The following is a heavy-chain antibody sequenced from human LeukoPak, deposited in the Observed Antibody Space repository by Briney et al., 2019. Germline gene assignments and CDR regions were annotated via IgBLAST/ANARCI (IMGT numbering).Heavy chain of an antibody. CDR2: IYYSGST. V-gene: IGHV4-59*01. Sequence: SETLSLTCTVSGGSISSYYWSWIRQPPGQGLEWIVYIYYSGSTNYNPSLKSRVTISVDTSKNQFSLKLSSVTAADTAVYYCARDWSSSGWYDYWGQGTLVTVSS. CDR3: ARDWSSSGWYDY. D-gene: IGHD6-19*01. J-gene: IGHJ4*02. CDR1: GGSISSYY.